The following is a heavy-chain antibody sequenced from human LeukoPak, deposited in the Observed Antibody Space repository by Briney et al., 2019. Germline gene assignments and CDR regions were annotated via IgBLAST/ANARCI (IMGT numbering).Heavy chain of an antibody. D-gene: IGHD1-1*01. CDR2: IKQDGSEK. CDR3: ARRILGVGTTYYYYYYMDV. V-gene: IGHV3-7*01. Sequence: GGSLRLSCATSGFTFSTYWMSWVRQAPGKGLEWVANIKQDGSEKYYVDSVKGRFTISRDNAKNSLYLQMNSLRAEDTAVDYCARRILGVGTTYYYYYYMDVWGKGTTVTVSS. CDR1: GFTFSTYW. J-gene: IGHJ6*03.